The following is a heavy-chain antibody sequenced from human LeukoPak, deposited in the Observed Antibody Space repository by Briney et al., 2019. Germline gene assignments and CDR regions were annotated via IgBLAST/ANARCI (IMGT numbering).Heavy chain of an antibody. CDR1: GGSISSCY. V-gene: IGHV4-4*09. CDR3: ARLHGGNSGIWFDP. CDR2: IYTSGST. D-gene: IGHD4-23*01. Sequence: PSETLSLTCTVSGGSISSCYWSWIRQPPGKGLEWIGYIYTSGSTNYNPSLKSRVTISVDTSKNQFSLKLSSVTAADTAVYYCARLHGGNSGIWFDPWGQGTLVTVSS. J-gene: IGHJ5*02.